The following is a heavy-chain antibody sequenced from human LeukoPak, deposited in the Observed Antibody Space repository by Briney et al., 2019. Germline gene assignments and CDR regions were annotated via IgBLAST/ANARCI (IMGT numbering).Heavy chain of an antibody. D-gene: IGHD1-26*01. CDR3: AKQEGALIENWCFDH. J-gene: IGHJ4*02. CDR2: IEKNAGGA. V-gene: IGHV3-23*01. Sequence: GGSLRLSCAASGFTFSDFAMSWVRLAPGKGLEWISSIEKNAGGAYYADSVKGRFTVSRDNYKNTLYLQMSSLRVEDTALYYCAKQEGALIENWCFDHWGLGTLVTVSS. CDR1: GFTFSDFA.